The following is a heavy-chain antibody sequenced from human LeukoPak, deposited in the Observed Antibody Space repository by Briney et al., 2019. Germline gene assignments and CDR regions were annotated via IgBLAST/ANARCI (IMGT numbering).Heavy chain of an antibody. J-gene: IGHJ4*02. D-gene: IGHD3-22*01. Sequence: GASLRLSCAASGFTFTNAWMHWVRQAPGKGLVWVSRISDGGSTTTYADSVKGRFTISRDNAKNTLYLQMNGLRAEDTAVYYCSRSAYYDGSGNYYDYWGQGTLVTASS. CDR2: ISDGGSTT. CDR1: GFTFTNAW. CDR3: SRSAYYDGSGNYYDY. V-gene: IGHV3-74*01.